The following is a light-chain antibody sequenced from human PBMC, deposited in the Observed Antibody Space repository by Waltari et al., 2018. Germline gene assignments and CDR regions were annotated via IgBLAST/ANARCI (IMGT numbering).Light chain of an antibody. Sequence: SSDLTQSPSVSVSPGQTARITCSGDALTDQYAFWYHQKPGQAPVLVIYKDIERPSGIPERFSGSSSGTTVTLTISGVQAEDEADYYCQSADSSGSLFGGGTKLTVL. CDR1: ALTDQY. CDR3: QSADSSGSL. CDR2: KDI. V-gene: IGLV3-25*03. J-gene: IGLJ2*01.